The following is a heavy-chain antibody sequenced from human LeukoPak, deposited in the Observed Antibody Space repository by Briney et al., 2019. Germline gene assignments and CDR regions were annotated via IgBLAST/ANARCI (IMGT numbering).Heavy chain of an antibody. CDR3: ARLSIAARHPWDY. CDR1: GFTFNTYA. Sequence: QPGGSLRLSCAASGFTFNTYAMSWVRQATGRGLEYVSGMSGSGDAAYYAASVTGRFTISRDNSKNTLYLQMNSLRPEDTAIYYCARLSIAARHPWDYWGQGTLVTVSS. D-gene: IGHD6-6*01. CDR2: MSGSGDAA. V-gene: IGHV3-23*01. J-gene: IGHJ4*02.